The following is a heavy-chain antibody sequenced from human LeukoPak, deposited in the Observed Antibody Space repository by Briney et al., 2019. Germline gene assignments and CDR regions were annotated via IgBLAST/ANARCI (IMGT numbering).Heavy chain of an antibody. J-gene: IGHJ4*02. CDR1: GGSISNYY. CDR2: IYTSGST. CDR3: ARALNPLPGTYYFDY. V-gene: IGHV4-4*07. D-gene: IGHD2-15*01. Sequence: PSDTLSLTCTVSGGSISNYYWSWIRQPAGKGLEWIGRIYTSGSTNYNPSLESRITMSVDTSKNQFSLKLSSVTAADTAVYYCARALNPLPGTYYFDYWGQGTLVTVSS.